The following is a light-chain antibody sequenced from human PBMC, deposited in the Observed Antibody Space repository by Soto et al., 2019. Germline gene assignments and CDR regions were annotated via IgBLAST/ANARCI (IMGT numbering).Light chain of an antibody. CDR1: QSISTY. J-gene: IGKJ1*01. Sequence: DIQMTQSPSSLSVSVGDRVTITCRASQSISTYLNWYQQKPGKAPKLLIYGASSLQSGVPSRFSGSGSGTDFTLAISSLQPEDFATYYCQHSYNTPRTFGQGTKVEIK. CDR3: QHSYNTPRT. CDR2: GAS. V-gene: IGKV1-39*01.